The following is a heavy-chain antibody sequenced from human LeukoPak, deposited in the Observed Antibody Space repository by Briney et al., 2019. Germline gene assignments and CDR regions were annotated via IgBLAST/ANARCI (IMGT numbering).Heavy chain of an antibody. CDR1: AGSISSYY. Sequence: SETLSLTCTVSAGSISSYYWSWIRQPDGKGLEWIGRIYTSGSTNYNPSLKSRVTMSVDTSKNQFSLNLSSVTAADTAVYYCARSSSIAARGSSPYYYYMDVWGKGTTVTVSS. J-gene: IGHJ6*03. D-gene: IGHD6-6*01. V-gene: IGHV4-4*07. CDR2: IYTSGST. CDR3: ARSSSIAARGSSPYYYYMDV.